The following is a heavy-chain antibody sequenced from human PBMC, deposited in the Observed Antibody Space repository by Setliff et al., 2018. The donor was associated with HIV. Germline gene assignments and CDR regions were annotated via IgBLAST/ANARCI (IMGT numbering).Heavy chain of an antibody. J-gene: IGHJ6*04. CDR3: ARDEIGV. V-gene: IGHV4-31*03. CDR1: GGSITSGGYY. Sequence: SETLSLTCTVSGGSITSGGYYWSWIRQHPGKGLEWVGYIVYSGKTYYNPSLKSRVTISVDTSKNRFSLKLSSVTAADTAVYYCARDEIGVWGKGTTVTVSS. CDR2: IVYSGKT.